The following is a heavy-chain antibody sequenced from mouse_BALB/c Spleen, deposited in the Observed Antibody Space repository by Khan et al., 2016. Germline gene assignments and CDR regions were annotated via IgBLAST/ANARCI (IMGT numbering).Heavy chain of an antibody. V-gene: IGHV10-1*02. Sequence: EVQLVESGGGLVQPKGSLKLSCAASGFTFNTYAMNWVRQAPGKGLEWVARIRSKSNNYATYYADSVKDRFTISRDDSQSMLYLQMNNLKTEDTARYYCVRLSYFAYWGQGTLVTVSA. CDR2: IRSKSNNYAT. D-gene: IGHD2-10*01. CDR3: VRLSYFAY. CDR1: GFTFNTYA. J-gene: IGHJ3*01.